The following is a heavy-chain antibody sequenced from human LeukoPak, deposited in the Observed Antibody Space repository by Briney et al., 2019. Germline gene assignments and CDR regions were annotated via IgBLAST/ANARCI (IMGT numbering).Heavy chain of an antibody. Sequence: GGSLRLSCAASGFTFDDYAMHWVRQAPGKGLEWVSGLTWNSDTIGYADSVKGRFTVSRDNAKNSLYLQMNSLRAEDTALYYCAKDTRDILTGYYNTAFDYWGQGTLVTVSS. CDR3: AKDTRDILTGYYNTAFDY. J-gene: IGHJ4*02. CDR2: LTWNSDTI. D-gene: IGHD3-9*01. CDR1: GFTFDDYA. V-gene: IGHV3-9*01.